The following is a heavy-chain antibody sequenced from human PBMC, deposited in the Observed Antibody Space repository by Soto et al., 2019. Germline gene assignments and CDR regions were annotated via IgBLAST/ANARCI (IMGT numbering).Heavy chain of an antibody. J-gene: IGHJ4*02. CDR1: GFTFSSYA. CDR2: IRGSGTRT. CDR3: AKSPRDCSSTSCPMDYFDY. D-gene: IGHD2-2*01. V-gene: IGHV3-23*01. Sequence: GESLRLSCAASGFTFSSYAMNWVRQAPGKGLERVSVIRGSGTRTSYADSVKGRFAISRDNSKSTLYLQMNSLRADDTAVYYCAKSPRDCSSTSCPMDYFDYWGQGTLVTVSS.